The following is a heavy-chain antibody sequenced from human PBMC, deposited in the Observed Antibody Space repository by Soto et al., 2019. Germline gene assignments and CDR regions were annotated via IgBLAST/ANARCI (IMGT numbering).Heavy chain of an antibody. Sequence: QVQLEQSGAEVKKPGSSVKVSRKASGGTLSDHGVAWLRQAPGQGLEWMGGTIPVFNTAKYAQKFQGRVTVTADKFTNIAYMELSSLRSGDTAFYFCARGVYGSGNYYTGPSAFDIWGQGTMVIVSS. CDR2: TIPVFNTA. CDR1: GGTLSDHG. V-gene: IGHV1-69*06. D-gene: IGHD3-10*01. CDR3: ARGVYGSGNYYTGPSAFDI. J-gene: IGHJ3*02.